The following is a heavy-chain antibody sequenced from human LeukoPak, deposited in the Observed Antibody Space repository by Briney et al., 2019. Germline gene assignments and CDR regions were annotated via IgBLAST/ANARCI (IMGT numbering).Heavy chain of an antibody. J-gene: IGHJ5*02. V-gene: IGHV4-59*08. CDR3: AGRRAEGGSNGHYNWFDP. CDR2: IYFSGTT. Sequence: SETLSLTCTVSGDSINAYYWGWIRQPPGKGLEWIGYIYFSGTTKYNPSLESRVTISVDTSKNQFSLKLSSVTAADTAVYYCAGRRAEGGSNGHYNWFDPWGQGILVAVSS. CDR1: GDSINAYY. D-gene: IGHD6-13*01.